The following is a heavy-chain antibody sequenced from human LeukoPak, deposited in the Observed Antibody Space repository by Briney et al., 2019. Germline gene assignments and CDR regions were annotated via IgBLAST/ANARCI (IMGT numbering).Heavy chain of an antibody. D-gene: IGHD5-12*01. CDR3: ARRKRYTGYNHYYFDY. CDR2: IYYSGST. Sequence: PSETLSLTCTVSGGSISSSSYYWGWIRQPPGKGLEWIGCIYYSGSTYYNPSLKSRVTISVDTSKNQFSLKLSSVTAADTAVYYCARRKRYTGYNHYYFDYWGQGTLVTVSS. CDR1: GGSISSSSYY. J-gene: IGHJ4*02. V-gene: IGHV4-39*01.